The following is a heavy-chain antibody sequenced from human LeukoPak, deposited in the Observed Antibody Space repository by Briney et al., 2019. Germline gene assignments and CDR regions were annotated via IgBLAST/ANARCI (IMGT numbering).Heavy chain of an antibody. CDR2: ILSGGDT. D-gene: IGHD1-26*01. CDR1: GFTFGNYA. CDR3: ARGGIVGATPEFDY. Sequence: GGSLRLSCAASGFTFGNYAMTWVRQAPGKGLDWVSSILSGGDTTYADSVKGRFTISRDNAKNSLYLQMNSLRAEDTAVYYCARGGIVGATPEFDYWGQGTLVTVSS. J-gene: IGHJ4*02. V-gene: IGHV3-69-1*02.